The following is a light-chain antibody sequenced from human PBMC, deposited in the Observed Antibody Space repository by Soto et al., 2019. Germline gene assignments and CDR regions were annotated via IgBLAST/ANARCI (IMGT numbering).Light chain of an antibody. CDR1: QSVSSN. CDR2: GAS. V-gene: IGKV3-15*01. CDR3: QQYNNWSLP. Sequence: EIVMTQSPATLSVSPGERATLSCRASQSVSSNLAWYQQKPGQAPRLLIYGASTRATGSPARFSGSGSGTEFTLTISSLQYKDFAVYYYQQYNNWSLPVAGGTKEEIK. J-gene: IGKJ4*01.